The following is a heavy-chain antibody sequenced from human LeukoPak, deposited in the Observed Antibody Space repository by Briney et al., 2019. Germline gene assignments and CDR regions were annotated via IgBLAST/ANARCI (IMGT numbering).Heavy chain of an antibody. CDR3: TRAEGLGPGAHFDQ. J-gene: IGHJ4*02. CDR2: IPTSGISV. Sequence: GGSLRLSCAASGFSFSRFYMSWVRQTPGKALEWISYIPTSGISVQYADSVRGRFTASRDDAMNSLHLQMDSLRVEDTAVYYCTRAEGLGPGAHFDQWGQGALVIVSS. CDR1: GFSFSRFY. V-gene: IGHV3-11*01.